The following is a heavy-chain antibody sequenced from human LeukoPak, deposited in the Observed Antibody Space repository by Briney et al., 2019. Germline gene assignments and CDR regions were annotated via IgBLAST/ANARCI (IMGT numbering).Heavy chain of an antibody. V-gene: IGHV1-24*01. CDR3: ATDGVYSGYGNWFDP. CDR1: GYTLTELS. Sequence: ASVKVSCKVSGYTLTELSMHWVRQAPGKGLEWMGGFDPEDGETIYAQKFQGRVTMTEDSSTDTAYMELSSLRSEDTAVYYCATDGVYSGYGNWFDPWGRGTLVTVSS. J-gene: IGHJ5*02. CDR2: FDPEDGET. D-gene: IGHD5-12*01.